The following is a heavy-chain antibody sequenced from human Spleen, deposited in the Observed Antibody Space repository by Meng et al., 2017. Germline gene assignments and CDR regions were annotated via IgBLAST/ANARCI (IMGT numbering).Heavy chain of an antibody. D-gene: IGHD6-19*01. CDR3: VRSSGWVRTGFDP. CDR2: IGHSGIT. V-gene: IGHV4-39*01. CDR1: GGSISTSGYY. Sequence: QPQLQESGPGLVKPSEALSLTCSVSGGSISTSGYYWGWIRQPPGKGLEWIGSIGHSGITYYTPSLKSRVTVSIDTSKSQFSLKLTSVTAADTAVYYCVRSSGWVRTGFDPWGRGTLVTVSS. J-gene: IGHJ5*02.